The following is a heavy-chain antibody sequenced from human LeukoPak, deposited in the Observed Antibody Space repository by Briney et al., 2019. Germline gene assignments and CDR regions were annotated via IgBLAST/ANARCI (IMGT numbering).Heavy chain of an antibody. CDR3: AREGTPYSSDY. J-gene: IGHJ4*02. CDR1: GFTFSSYW. V-gene: IGHV3-7*01. D-gene: IGHD6-13*01. Sequence: PAGGSLRLSCAASGFTFSSYWMRWVRQAPGKGLEWVANINQDGGQKNYMDSVKGRFTVSRDNAGNSLFLQMNSLRVEDTAVYYCAREGTPYSSDYWGQGTLITVSS. CDR2: INQDGGQK.